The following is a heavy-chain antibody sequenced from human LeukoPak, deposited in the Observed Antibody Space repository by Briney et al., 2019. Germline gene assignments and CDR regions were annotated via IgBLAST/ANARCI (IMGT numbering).Heavy chain of an antibody. CDR1: GFTFNNYA. Sequence: PGGSLRLSCAASGFTFNNYAMSWVRQAPGMGLEWLSYVSGSGGATYYAAPVKGRFTISRDNSKNTVYLQMGSLRAEDTAVYYCAKNRGGTYKYYMDVWGNGTTVTVSS. J-gene: IGHJ6*03. D-gene: IGHD1-1*01. CDR2: VSGSGGAT. CDR3: AKNRGGTYKYYMDV. V-gene: IGHV3-23*01.